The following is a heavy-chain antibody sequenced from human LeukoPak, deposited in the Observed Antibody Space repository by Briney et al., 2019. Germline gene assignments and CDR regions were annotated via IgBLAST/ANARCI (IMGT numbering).Heavy chain of an antibody. J-gene: IGHJ3*02. CDR3: ANDDTRTLDAVDI. Sequence: GRSLRLACAASGFTFSSYGMHWVRQAPGKGLEWVAVISYDGSNKYYADSVKGRFTISRDNSKNTLYLQMNSLRAEDTAVYYCANDDTRTLDAVDIWGQGTMVTVSS. CDR2: ISYDGSNK. D-gene: IGHD1-14*01. V-gene: IGHV3-30*18. CDR1: GFTFSSYG.